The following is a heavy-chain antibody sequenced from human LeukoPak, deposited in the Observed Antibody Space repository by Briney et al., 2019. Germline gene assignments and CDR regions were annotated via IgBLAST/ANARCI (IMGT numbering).Heavy chain of an antibody. CDR2: INPSGGST. J-gene: IGHJ4*02. V-gene: IGHV1-46*01. Sequence: ASVKVSCKASGYTFTSYYMHWVRQAPGQGLEWMGIINPSGGSTSYARKFQGRVTMTRDMSTSTVYMELSSLRSEDTAVYYCARGINVLLWFGELPNRDYWGQGTLVTVSS. D-gene: IGHD3-10*01. CDR3: ARGINVLLWFGELPNRDY. CDR1: GYTFTSYY.